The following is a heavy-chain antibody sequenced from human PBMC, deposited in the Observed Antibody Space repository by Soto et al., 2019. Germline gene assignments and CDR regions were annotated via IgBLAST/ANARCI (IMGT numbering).Heavy chain of an antibody. CDR1: GVTFSRYA. J-gene: IGHJ5*02. D-gene: IGHD3-10*01. CDR3: ARGYYYGGLDP. V-gene: IGHV3-30-3*01. CDR2: ISYDGSEK. Sequence: QVQLVESGGGVVQPGRSLRLSCAASGVTFSRYAMHWARQAPGKGLEWETVISYDGSEKYYVDSVKGRFTSSRDNSRNEVYLQMNGLRGEDTAVYYCARGYYYGGLDPWGQGTLVTVSA.